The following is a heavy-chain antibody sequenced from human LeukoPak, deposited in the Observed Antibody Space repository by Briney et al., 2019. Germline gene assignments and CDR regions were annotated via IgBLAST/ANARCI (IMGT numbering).Heavy chain of an antibody. CDR3: ARAAYGDYDNFDY. CDR1: AFTFSSYG. D-gene: IGHD4-17*01. CDR2: IWYDGSNK. Sequence: GGSLRLSCAASAFTFSSYGMYWVRQAPGKGLEWVAVIWYDGSNKYYADSVKGRFTISRDNSKNTLYLQMNSLRAEDTAVYYCARAAYGDYDNFDYWGQGTLVTVSS. J-gene: IGHJ4*02. V-gene: IGHV3-33*07.